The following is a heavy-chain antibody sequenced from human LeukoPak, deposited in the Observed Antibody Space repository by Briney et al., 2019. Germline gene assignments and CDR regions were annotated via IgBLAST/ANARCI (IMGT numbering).Heavy chain of an antibody. CDR2: INPDNGGT. D-gene: IGHD5-12*01. Sequence: ASVKVSCKASGYTFTGYYMHWVRQAPGQGLEGMGWINPDNGGTNYAQKFQGRGTMTRDMSISTAYMELSRLRSDDTAVYYCARDPSNSGYDYLYYFDYWGQGTLVTVSS. V-gene: IGHV1-2*02. CDR3: ARDPSNSGYDYLYYFDY. CDR1: GYTFTGYY. J-gene: IGHJ4*02.